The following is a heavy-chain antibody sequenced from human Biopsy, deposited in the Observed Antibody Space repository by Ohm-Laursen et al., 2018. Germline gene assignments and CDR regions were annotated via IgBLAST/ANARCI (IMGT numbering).Heavy chain of an antibody. CDR2: VYYSGST. CDR1: GGSISSYY. Sequence: SETLSLTCTVSGGSISSYYSTWIRQPPGKGLEWIGDVYYSGSTNRNPSLKSRVTILVDTSKNQFSLKLNSVTAADTAVYYCGRREVVITHDAFDTWGQGTMVTVSS. J-gene: IGHJ3*02. V-gene: IGHV4-59*08. CDR3: GRREVVITHDAFDT. D-gene: IGHD3-22*01.